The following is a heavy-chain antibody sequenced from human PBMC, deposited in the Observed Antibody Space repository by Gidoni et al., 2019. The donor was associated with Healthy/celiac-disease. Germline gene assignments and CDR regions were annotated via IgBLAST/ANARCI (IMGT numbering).Heavy chain of an antibody. Sequence: QVQLVESGGGVVQPGRSLRLSCAASGFTFSSYAMHWVRQAPGKGLEWVAVISYDGSNKYYADSVKGLFTISRDNSKNTLYLQMNSLRAEDTAVYYCARAWAPYDSSGYYLAIQHWGQGTLVTVSS. J-gene: IGHJ1*01. D-gene: IGHD3-22*01. CDR2: ISYDGSNK. V-gene: IGHV3-30-3*01. CDR3: ARAWAPYDSSGYYLAIQH. CDR1: GFTFSSYA.